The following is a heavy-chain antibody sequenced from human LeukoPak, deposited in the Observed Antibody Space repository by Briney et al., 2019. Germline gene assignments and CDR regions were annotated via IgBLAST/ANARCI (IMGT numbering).Heavy chain of an antibody. D-gene: IGHD2-8*01. CDR2: IIPIFGTA. J-gene: IGHJ6*03. CDR3: ARAYGAGFYYYYMDV. CDR1: GGTFSSYA. V-gene: IGHV1-69*13. Sequence: SVKVSRKASGGTFSSYAISWVRQAPGQGLEWMGGIIPIFGTANYAQKFQGRVTITADESTSTAYMELSSLRSEDTAVYYCARAYGAGFYYYYMDVWGKGTTVTVSS.